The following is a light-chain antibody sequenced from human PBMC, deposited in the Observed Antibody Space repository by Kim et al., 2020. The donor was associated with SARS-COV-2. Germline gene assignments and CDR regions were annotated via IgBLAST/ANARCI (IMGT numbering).Light chain of an antibody. Sequence: PGESAPPSCSAGQSVTGTYLAWYHQRPGQPPRLLISDASSRATGTPDRFSGTGSGTDFTLTISRLEPEDLGVYYCQQYGDSPKTFGQGTKVDIK. CDR3: QQYGDSPKT. J-gene: IGKJ1*01. CDR2: DAS. V-gene: IGKV3-20*01. CDR1: QSVTGTY.